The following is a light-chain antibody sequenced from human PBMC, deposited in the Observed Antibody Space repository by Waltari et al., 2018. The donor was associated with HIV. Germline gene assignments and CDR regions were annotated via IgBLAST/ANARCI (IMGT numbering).Light chain of an antibody. Sequence: SALTQPPSASGSPGPSVTISCTGTSSDVGVYNYVSWYQHHPGKAPKLMIYEVSKRPSGVPDRFSGSKSGNTASLTVSGLQAEDEADYYCSSSAGSNVVFGGGTKLTVL. CDR1: SSDVGVYNY. V-gene: IGLV2-8*01. CDR2: EVS. J-gene: IGLJ2*01. CDR3: SSSAGSNVV.